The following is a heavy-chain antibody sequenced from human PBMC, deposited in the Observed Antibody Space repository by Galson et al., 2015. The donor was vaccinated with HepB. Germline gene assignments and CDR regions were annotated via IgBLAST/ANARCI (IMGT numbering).Heavy chain of an antibody. CDR3: ARDGGSMVRGVMEWYFDL. V-gene: IGHV3-13*05. Sequence: SLRLSCAASGFTFSSYDMHWIRQATGKGLEWVSAIGTAGDPYYPGSVKGRFTISRENAKNSLYLQMNSLRAGDTAVYYCARDGGSMVRGVMEWYFDLWGRGTLVTVSS. CDR1: GFTFSSYD. CDR2: IGTAGDP. J-gene: IGHJ2*01. D-gene: IGHD3-10*01.